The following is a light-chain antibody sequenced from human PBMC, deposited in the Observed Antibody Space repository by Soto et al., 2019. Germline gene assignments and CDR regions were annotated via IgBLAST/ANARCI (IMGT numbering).Light chain of an antibody. CDR3: QQYDQGPRT. Sequence: EIVMTPSPDTLSLSPGERATLSCRASQSISSNLAWYQQKPGQAPSLLLYGASTRATGVLVRFSGSGSGTVFTLTINNLQSEVFVTYYCQQYDQGPRTFGQGTKVEIK. V-gene: IGKV3-15*01. J-gene: IGKJ1*01. CDR2: GAS. CDR1: QSISSN.